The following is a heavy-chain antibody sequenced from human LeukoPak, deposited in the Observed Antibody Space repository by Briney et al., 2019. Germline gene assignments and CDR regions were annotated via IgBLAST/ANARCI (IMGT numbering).Heavy chain of an antibody. D-gene: IGHD1-26*01. CDR1: GFIFGHYD. J-gene: IGHJ6*02. Sequence: PGGSLRLSCAASGFIFGHYDTHWVRQSTGHGLEWVSAIGAGGDTYHTDSVKGRFTISRENAKNSLYLQMNSLRAEDTAVYYCVREIRENAVGLPATRNYYYGLDVWGLGTTVTVS. CDR3: VREIRENAVGLPATRNYYYGLDV. CDR2: IGAGGDT. V-gene: IGHV3-13*01.